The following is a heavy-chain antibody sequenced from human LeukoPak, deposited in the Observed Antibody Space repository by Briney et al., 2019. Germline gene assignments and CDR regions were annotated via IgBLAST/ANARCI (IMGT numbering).Heavy chain of an antibody. CDR2: IRYDGSNK. CDR3: AKERGIVVVPAAMAAHYFDY. CDR1: GFTFSSYG. J-gene: IGHJ4*02. V-gene: IGHV3-30*02. Sequence: GGSLRLSCAASGFTFSSYGMHWVRQAPGKGLEWVAFIRYDGSNKYYADSVKGRFTISRDNSKNTLYLQMNSLRAEDTAVYYCAKERGIVVVPAAMAAHYFDYWGQGTLFTVSS. D-gene: IGHD2-2*01.